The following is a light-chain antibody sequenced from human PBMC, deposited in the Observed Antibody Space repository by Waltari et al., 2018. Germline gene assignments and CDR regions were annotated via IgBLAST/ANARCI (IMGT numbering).Light chain of an antibody. CDR3: STWDDILGGPV. CDR2: SIG. V-gene: IGLV1-44*01. Sequence: QSVLTQPPSASGTPGQRVSFSCSGGSSNIGVNYVNWYQHLPGTAPKLLIPSIGQLPSGVPDRFSGSKSGTSASLAISGLQSEDEADYFCSTWDDILGGPVFGGGTKVTVL. CDR1: SSNIGVNY. J-gene: IGLJ3*02.